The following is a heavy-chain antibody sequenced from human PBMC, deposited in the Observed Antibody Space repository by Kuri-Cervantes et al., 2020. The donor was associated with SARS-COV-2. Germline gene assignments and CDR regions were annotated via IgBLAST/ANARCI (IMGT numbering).Heavy chain of an antibody. CDR2: IYGGGST. V-gene: IGHV3-53*01. D-gene: IGHD6-13*01. Sequence: GGSLRLSCAASGFTVSSNYMSWVRQPPGKELEWVSIIYGGGSTYYADSVKGRFTISSDNSKNTLYLQMNSLRAEDTAVDYCARGYEARYSSSWYLAYWGQGTLVTVSS. CDR3: ARGYEARYSSSWYLAY. CDR1: GFTVSSNY. J-gene: IGHJ4*02.